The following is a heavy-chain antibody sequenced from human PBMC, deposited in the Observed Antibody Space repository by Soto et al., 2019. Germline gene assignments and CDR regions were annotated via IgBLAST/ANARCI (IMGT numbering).Heavy chain of an antibody. V-gene: IGHV3-7*01. D-gene: IGHD4-17*01. CDR1: GFTFSSYW. J-gene: IGHJ6*03. CDR3: ARDLENRDYGDDGTVFYYYYYMDV. CDR2: IKQDGSEK. Sequence: GGSLRLSCAASGFTFSSYWMSWVRQAPGKGLEWVANIKQDGSEKYYVDSVKGRFTISRDNAKNSLYLPMNSLRAEDTAVYYCARDLENRDYGDDGTVFYYYYYMDVWGKGTTVTVSS.